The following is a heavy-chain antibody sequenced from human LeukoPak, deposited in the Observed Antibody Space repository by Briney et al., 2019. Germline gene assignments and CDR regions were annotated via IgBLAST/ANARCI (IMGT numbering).Heavy chain of an antibody. D-gene: IGHD3-16*01. V-gene: IGHV4-38-2*01. CDR1: GYSINSGYC. CDR3: ARGARSHGGFDY. J-gene: IGHJ4*02. Sequence: PSETLSLTCAVSGYSINSGYCWGWIRQPPGKGLEWIGGIDHSGSTHYNPSLKNRVTISVDTSKNEFSLKLSSVTATDTAVYYCARGARSHGGFDYWGQGTLVTVSS. CDR2: IDHSGST.